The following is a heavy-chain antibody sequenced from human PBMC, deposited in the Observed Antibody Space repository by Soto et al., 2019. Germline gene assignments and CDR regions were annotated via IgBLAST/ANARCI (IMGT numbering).Heavy chain of an antibody. CDR1: GFTFSSYA. D-gene: IGHD3-22*01. Sequence: PGGSLRLSCAASGFTFSSYAMSWVRQAPGKGLEWVSAISGSGGSTYYADSVKGRFTISRDNSKNTLYLQMNSLRAEDTAVYYCAKDRRNYYDSSGYSRNEFDYWGQGTLVTVSS. V-gene: IGHV3-23*01. CDR2: ISGSGGST. CDR3: AKDRRNYYDSSGYSRNEFDY. J-gene: IGHJ4*02.